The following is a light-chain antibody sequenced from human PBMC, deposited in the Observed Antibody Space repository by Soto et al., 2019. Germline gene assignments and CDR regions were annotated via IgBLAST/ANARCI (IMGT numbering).Light chain of an antibody. CDR1: QDIRND. V-gene: IGKV1-6*01. CDR3: LQDYNYPWT. CDR2: AAS. J-gene: IGKJ1*01. Sequence: AIQMTQSPSSLSASVGDRVTITCRASQDIRNDLGWYQEKVGQAPKLLIYAASNLQSGVPSRFSGSGSGTDFTLTISSLLPEDFATYSCLQDYNYPWTFGQGTKVEI.